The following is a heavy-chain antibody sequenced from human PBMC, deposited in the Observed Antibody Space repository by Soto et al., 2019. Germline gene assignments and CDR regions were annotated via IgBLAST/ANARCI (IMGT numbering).Heavy chain of an antibody. CDR1: GFTFSDYY. CDR2: SSNSGTFA. Sequence: GGSLRLSCAASGFTFSDYYMSWVRQAPGRGLEWISYSSNSGTFARYATSVKGRFSISRDNANNSLYLEMNSLRVEDTAVYYCARSGDNFNVLDYWGQGTPVTVSS. D-gene: IGHD1-1*01. V-gene: IGHV3-11*06. CDR3: ARSGDNFNVLDY. J-gene: IGHJ4*02.